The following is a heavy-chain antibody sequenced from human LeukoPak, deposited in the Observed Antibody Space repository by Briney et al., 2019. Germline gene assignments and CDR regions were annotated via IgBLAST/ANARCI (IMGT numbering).Heavy chain of an antibody. D-gene: IGHD2-15*01. CDR2: ISAHNGKT. Sequence: GASVKVSCKASGYTLSTYGISWVRQAPGLGLEWMGWISAHNGKTNYAQKFQGRVTMTTDASTSTAHMELRSLRSDDTAVYYCARCNLILVAGPQGHSYYFMDVWGKGTTVTVSS. V-gene: IGHV1-18*04. CDR3: ARCNLILVAGPQGHSYYFMDV. CDR1: GYTLSTYG. J-gene: IGHJ6*03.